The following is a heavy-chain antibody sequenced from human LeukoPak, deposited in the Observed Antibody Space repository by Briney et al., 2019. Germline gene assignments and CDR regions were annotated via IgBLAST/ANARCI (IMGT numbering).Heavy chain of an antibody. D-gene: IGHD1-14*01. CDR1: GFTLSAHG. CDR3: ARDEVITFRLFDH. Sequence: GMSLRLSCAASGFTLSAHGMHWVRQAPGKGLEWLAVIWYDGNTKYYSDSVKGRFTISRDSSKNTLYLEMNSLRAEDTAEYYCARDEVITFRLFDHWGQGTLVTVSS. J-gene: IGHJ4*02. V-gene: IGHV3-33*01. CDR2: IWYDGNTK.